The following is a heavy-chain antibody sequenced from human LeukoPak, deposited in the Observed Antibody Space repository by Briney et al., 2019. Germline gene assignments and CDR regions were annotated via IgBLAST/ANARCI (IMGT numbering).Heavy chain of an antibody. CDR1: GYTFTSYG. Sequence: ASVKVSCKASGYTFTSYGISWVRQAPGQGLEWMGWISAYNGNTNYAQKLQGRVTMTTDTSTSTAYMELRSLRSDDTAVYYCARVPGYSYGYLYYYYYMDVWGKGTTVTVSS. J-gene: IGHJ6*03. CDR3: ARVPGYSYGYLYYYYYMDV. CDR2: ISAYNGNT. V-gene: IGHV1-18*01. D-gene: IGHD5-18*01.